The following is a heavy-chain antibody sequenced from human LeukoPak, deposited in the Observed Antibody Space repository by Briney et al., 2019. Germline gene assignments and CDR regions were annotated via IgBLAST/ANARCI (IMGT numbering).Heavy chain of an antibody. CDR2: ISNTGGST. CDR1: GFTFNNYG. CDR3: AKGIDNRGNPFDY. V-gene: IGHV3-23*01. Sequence: GGSLRLSCAASGFTFNNYGMSWARQAPGKGLEWVSEISNTGGSTYYGDSVQGRFTISRDNSENTLYLQMDSLRAEDTAIYYCAKGIDNRGNPFDYWGQGTLVTVST. D-gene: IGHD2/OR15-2a*01. J-gene: IGHJ4*02.